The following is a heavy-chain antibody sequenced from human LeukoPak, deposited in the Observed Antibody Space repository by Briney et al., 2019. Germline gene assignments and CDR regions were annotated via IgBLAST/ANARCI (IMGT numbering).Heavy chain of an antibody. Sequence: GASVKVSCKASGYTFTSYGIAWVRQAPGQGLEWMGWISAYNGNTNFAQNLQGRVTMTTDTSTSTAYMELRSLRSDDTAVYYCAAQFGAYAPFDYWGQGTLVTVSS. D-gene: IGHD4-17*01. CDR3: AAQFGAYAPFDY. J-gene: IGHJ4*02. CDR1: GYTFTSYG. CDR2: ISAYNGNT. V-gene: IGHV1-18*01.